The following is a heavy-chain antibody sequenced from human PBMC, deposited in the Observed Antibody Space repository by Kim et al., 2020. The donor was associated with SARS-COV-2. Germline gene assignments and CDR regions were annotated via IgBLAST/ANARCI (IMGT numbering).Heavy chain of an antibody. Sequence: ASVKVSCKASGYTFTSYAMNWVLQAPGQGLEWMGWINTNTGNPTYAQGFTGRFVFSLDTSVSTAYLQISSLKAEDTAVYYCASPRTDRPPYDGMDVWGQGTTVTVSS. CDR1: GYTFTSYA. CDR2: INTNTGNP. J-gene: IGHJ6*02. D-gene: IGHD1-1*01. V-gene: IGHV7-4-1*02. CDR3: ASPRTDRPPYDGMDV.